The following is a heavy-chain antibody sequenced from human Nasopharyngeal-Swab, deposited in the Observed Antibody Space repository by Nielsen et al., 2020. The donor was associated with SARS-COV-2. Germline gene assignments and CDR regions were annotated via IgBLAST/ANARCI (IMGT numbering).Heavy chain of an antibody. Sequence: SETLSLTCTVFGGSISSSSYYWGWIRQPPGKGLEWIGSIYYSGSTYYNPSLKSRVTISVDTSKNQFSLKLSSVTAADTAVYYCARHQEFTIFGVVIRGAFDIWGQGTMVTVSS. CDR3: ARHQEFTIFGVVIRGAFDI. D-gene: IGHD3-3*01. V-gene: IGHV4-39*01. CDR2: IYYSGST. CDR1: GGSISSSSYY. J-gene: IGHJ3*02.